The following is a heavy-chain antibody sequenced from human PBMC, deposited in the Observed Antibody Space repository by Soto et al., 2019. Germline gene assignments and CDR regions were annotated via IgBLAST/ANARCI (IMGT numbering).Heavy chain of an antibody. J-gene: IGHJ4*02. V-gene: IGHV4-31*03. CDR2: IYYSGST. Sequence: QVQLQESGPGLVKPSQTLSLTCTVSGGSIKSRGYYWSWIRQHPGKGLEWIGYIYYSGSTYYNPPLKSRVAISVDASKNQFSLNLSSVTAADTAVYYCARVGEIIGDYWGQGTLVTVSS. D-gene: IGHD3-10*01. CDR3: ARVGEIIGDY. CDR1: GGSIKSRGYY.